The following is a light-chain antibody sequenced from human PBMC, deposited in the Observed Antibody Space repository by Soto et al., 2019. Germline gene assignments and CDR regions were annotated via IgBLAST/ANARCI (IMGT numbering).Light chain of an antibody. Sequence: AIRTTQSPSSFSACTGDRVTITCRASQGISSYLAWYQQKPGKAPKLLIYAASTLQSGVPSRSSGSGSGTDFTLTISSLEPEDFAVYYCQQRSNWLTFGGGTKVDIK. V-gene: IGKV1-8*01. CDR1: QGISSY. CDR2: AAS. J-gene: IGKJ4*01. CDR3: QQRSNWLT.